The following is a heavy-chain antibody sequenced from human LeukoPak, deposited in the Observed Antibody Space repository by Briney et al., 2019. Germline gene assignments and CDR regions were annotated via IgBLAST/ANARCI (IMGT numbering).Heavy chain of an antibody. CDR1: GYTFTSYD. D-gene: IGHD5-24*01. CDR2: INPSSGSR. V-gene: IGHV1-46*01. Sequence: ASVKVSCKASGYTFTSYDINWVRQAPGQGLEWIGVINPSSGSRNYPPKFQDKITLTRDTSANTAYMQLNSLTSDDAAVYYCARVENADGLDYWGQGTLVTVSS. J-gene: IGHJ4*02. CDR3: ARVENADGLDY.